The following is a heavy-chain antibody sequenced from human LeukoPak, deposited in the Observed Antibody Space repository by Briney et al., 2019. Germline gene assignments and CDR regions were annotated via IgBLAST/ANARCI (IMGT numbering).Heavy chain of an antibody. CDR2: IYPGDSDT. V-gene: IGHV5-51*01. J-gene: IGHJ4*02. Sequence: GESLKISCKGSGYSFTSYWIGWGRQMPGKGLEWMWIIYPGDSDTRYSPSFQGQVTISADNFISTAYLQWSSLKASYTAVYYCARHRRRYSSGWHTAFDYWGQGTLVTVSS. CDR1: GYSFTSYW. CDR3: ARHRRRYSSGWHTAFDY. D-gene: IGHD6-19*01.